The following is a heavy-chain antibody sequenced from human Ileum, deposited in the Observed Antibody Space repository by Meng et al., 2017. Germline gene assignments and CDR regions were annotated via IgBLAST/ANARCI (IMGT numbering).Heavy chain of an antibody. J-gene: IGHJ4*02. CDR2: IDSSGNT. CDR3: VRGPDKAKSAY. CDR1: GGSVNSGGYY. D-gene: IGHD5-18*01. Sequence: QGQLKEPGPGWVRPSETLSLTCTEAGGSVNSGGYYRNWIRQPPGNGLEYIGHIDSSGNTRHNPSLKSRVTISVDTSKNQFSLILTSVTAADTAVYYCVRGPDKAKSAYWGPGTLVTVSS. V-gene: IGHV4-61*08.